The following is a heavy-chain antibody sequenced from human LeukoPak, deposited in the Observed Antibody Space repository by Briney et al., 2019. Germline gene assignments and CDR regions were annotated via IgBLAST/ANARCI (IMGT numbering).Heavy chain of an antibody. CDR1: GGSISSYY. V-gene: IGHV4-59*08. J-gene: IGHJ3*02. CDR2: IYYSGST. D-gene: IGHD3-10*01. CDR3: ARRVYYYGSGSLDAFDI. Sequence: SETLSLTCTVSGGSISSYYWSWIRQPPGKGLEWIGYIYYSGSTNYNPSLKSRVTISVDTSKNQFSLKLSSVTAADTAVYYCARRVYYYGSGSLDAFDIWGQGTMVTVSS.